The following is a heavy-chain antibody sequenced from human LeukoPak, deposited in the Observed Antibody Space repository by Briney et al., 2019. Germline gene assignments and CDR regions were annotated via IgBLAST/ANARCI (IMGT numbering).Heavy chain of an antibody. Sequence: SGGSLRLSCAASGFTFSSYDIHWVRQAPGKGLEWVAVIWYDGSNEYYADSVKGRFTISRDNSKNTLYLQMNSLRVEDTAVYFCARASHYYDSSPSDYWGQGTLVTVSS. CDR3: ARASHYYDSSPSDY. J-gene: IGHJ4*02. D-gene: IGHD3-22*01. CDR1: GFTFSSYD. CDR2: IWYDGSNE. V-gene: IGHV3-33*01.